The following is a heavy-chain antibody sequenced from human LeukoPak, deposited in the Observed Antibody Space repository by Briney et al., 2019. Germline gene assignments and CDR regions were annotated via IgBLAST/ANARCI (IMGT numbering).Heavy chain of an antibody. CDR3: ARDIAGDTQFDY. CDR2: ISFDGNNK. Sequence: GGSLRLSCAASGFTFTSYAMHWVRQAPGKGLEWVTAISFDGNNKYYADSVKGRFTTSRDNSKNTLDLEMSSLRTEDTAVYYYARDIAGDTQFDYWGQRVLVTVSS. J-gene: IGHJ4*02. CDR1: GFTFTSYA. V-gene: IGHV3-30-3*01. D-gene: IGHD1-26*01.